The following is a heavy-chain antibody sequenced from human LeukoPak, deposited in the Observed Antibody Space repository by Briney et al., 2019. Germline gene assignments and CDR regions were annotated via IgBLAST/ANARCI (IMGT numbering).Heavy chain of an antibody. CDR3: ARDSRGSSWFFDY. V-gene: IGHV3-48*03. D-gene: IGHD6-13*01. CDR2: ISSSGRTF. Sequence: PGESLRLSCAASGFTFSSYEMNWVRQAPGKGLEWVSYISSSGRTFYYADSVKGRFTISRDNGKNSLYLQMNSLRVEDTAVYYCARDSRGSSWFFDYWGQGALVT. CDR1: GFTFSSYE. J-gene: IGHJ4*02.